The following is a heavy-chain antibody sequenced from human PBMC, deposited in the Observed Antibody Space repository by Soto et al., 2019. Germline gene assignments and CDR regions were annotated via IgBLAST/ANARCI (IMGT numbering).Heavy chain of an antibody. CDR1: GGTFSKDA. D-gene: IGHD5-18*01. V-gene: IGHV1-69*01. CDR3: TRVLGYTFEPGKTRYYAMDV. Sequence: QVQLVQSGAEVKKPGSSVTVSCKTSGGTFSKDAINWVRQAPGQGLEWMGLFIPVFGSPIYAQKFQGRIRINADESTSTAFMDLSSLRSEDTAVYYCTRVLGYTFEPGKTRYYAMDVWGQGTTVSVSS. J-gene: IGHJ6*02. CDR2: FIPVFGSP.